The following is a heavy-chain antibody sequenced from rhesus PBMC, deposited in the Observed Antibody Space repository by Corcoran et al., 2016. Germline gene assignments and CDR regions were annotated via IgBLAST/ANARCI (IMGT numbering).Heavy chain of an antibody. D-gene: IGHD1-1-1*01. Sequence: QVTLKESGPALVKPTQTLTLTCTFSGFSLPTSGMGVGWIRQPPGKALEWLALIYWDDDKRYSTSLKSRLTISKDTSKNQVVLTMTNMDPMDTATYYCARLIAGRGFDYWGQGVLVTVSS. V-gene: IGHV2-152*01. CDR2: IYWDDDK. CDR3: ARLIAGRGFDY. CDR1: GFSLPTSGMG. J-gene: IGHJ4*01.